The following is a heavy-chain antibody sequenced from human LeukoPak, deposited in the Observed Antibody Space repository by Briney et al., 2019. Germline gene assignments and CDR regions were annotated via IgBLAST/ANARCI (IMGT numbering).Heavy chain of an antibody. CDR1: GFTFSSYW. D-gene: IGHD5-24*01. CDR2: IKPDGSDK. V-gene: IGHV3-7*01. CDR3: ATISAQTFDI. Sequence: GGSLRLSCVGSGFTFSSYWVNWVRQSPGKGLEWVANIKPDGSDKYYVDSARGRFTVSRDNAKNSAFLQMNSLRAEDTAIYYCATISAQTFDIWAKGHWSPSLQ. J-gene: IGHJ3*02.